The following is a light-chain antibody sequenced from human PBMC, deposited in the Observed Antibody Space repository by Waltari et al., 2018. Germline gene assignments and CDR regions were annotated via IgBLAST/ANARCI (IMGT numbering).Light chain of an antibody. CDR3: QAWDSSTAVV. J-gene: IGLJ2*01. CDR2: KDS. Sequence: SYELTQPPSVSVSPRQTASITCSGDKLGDKYVCWYQQKPGQSPVLVIYKDSKRPSGIPERFSGSNSGNTATLTISGTQAMDEADYYCQAWDSSTAVVFGGGTKLTVL. CDR1: KLGDKY. V-gene: IGLV3-1*01.